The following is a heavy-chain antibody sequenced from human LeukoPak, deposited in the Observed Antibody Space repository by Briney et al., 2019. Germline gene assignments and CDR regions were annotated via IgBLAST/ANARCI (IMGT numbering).Heavy chain of an antibody. Sequence: GASVKVSCKASGYNFISYYMHWVRQAPGEGLEWMGIINPSVCSTSYAQKFQDRVTMTRDTSTSTVYLELSSLKSEDTAVYYWAREDVVLVDAVRYYYYGMDVWGQGTTVTVSS. J-gene: IGHJ6*02. CDR2: INPSVCST. D-gene: IGHD2-8*01. V-gene: IGHV1-46*01. CDR1: GYNFISYY. CDR3: AREDVVLVDAVRYYYYGMDV.